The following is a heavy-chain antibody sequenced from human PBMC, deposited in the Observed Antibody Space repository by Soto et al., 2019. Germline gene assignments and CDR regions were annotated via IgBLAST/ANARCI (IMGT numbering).Heavy chain of an antibody. CDR1: GFSLSTSGVG. D-gene: IGHD3-10*01. J-gene: IGHJ4*02. CDR3: ALAHPLWCGAVSFAY. V-gene: IGHV2-5*02. Sequence: QITLKESGPTLVKPTQTLTLTCTFSGFSLSTSGVGVGWIRQPPGKALEWLALIYWDDDKRYSPSLKSRLTITKDTANTQGVRPLPNMDPVDTATYSCALAHPLWCGAVSFAYWGQGTLVTVSS. CDR2: IYWDDDK.